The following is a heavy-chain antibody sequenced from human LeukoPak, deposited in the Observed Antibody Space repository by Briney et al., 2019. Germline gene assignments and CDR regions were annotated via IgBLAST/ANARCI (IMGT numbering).Heavy chain of an antibody. CDR3: AREFFGGRRSGPGCFDY. CDR2: IYSGDSGDST. D-gene: IGHD3-3*01. V-gene: IGHV3-66*01. CDR1: GLTVSSNG. J-gene: IGHJ4*02. Sequence: PGGSLRLSCAASGLTVSSNGMSWVRQAPGKGLEWVSVIYSGDSGDSTYYADSVRGRFTISRDSSKNTVHLQMNSLRAEDTAVYYCAREFFGGRRSGPGCFDYWGQGTLVTISS.